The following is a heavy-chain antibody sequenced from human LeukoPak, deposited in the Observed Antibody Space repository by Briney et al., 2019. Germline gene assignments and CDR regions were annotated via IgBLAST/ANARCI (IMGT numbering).Heavy chain of an antibody. D-gene: IGHD3-3*01. V-gene: IGHV4-30-2*01. CDR2: IYHSGST. CDR3: ASSYYDFWSGQYDY. CDR1: GGSISSGGYS. J-gene: IGHJ4*02. Sequence: PSEILSLTCAVSGGSISSGGYSWSWIRQPPGKGLEWIGYIYHSGSTYYNPSLKSRVTISVDRSKNQFSLKLSSVTAADTAVYYCASSYYDFWSGQYDYWGQGTPVTVSS.